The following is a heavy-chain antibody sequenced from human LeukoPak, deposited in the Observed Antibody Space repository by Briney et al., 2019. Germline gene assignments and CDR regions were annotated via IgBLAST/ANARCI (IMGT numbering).Heavy chain of an antibody. Sequence: GGFLRLSCAASGFTFSSYAMSWVRQAPGKGLEWVSAISGSGGSTYYADSVKGRFTISRDNSKNTLYLQMNSLRAEDTAVYYCAKESVAGSSPYYFDYWGQGTLVTVSS. J-gene: IGHJ4*02. CDR3: AKESVAGSSPYYFDY. CDR2: ISGSGGST. V-gene: IGHV3-23*01. CDR1: GFTFSSYA. D-gene: IGHD6-19*01.